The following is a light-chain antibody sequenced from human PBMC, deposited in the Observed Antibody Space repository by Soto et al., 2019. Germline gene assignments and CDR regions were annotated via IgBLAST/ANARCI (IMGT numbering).Light chain of an antibody. CDR2: KVS. V-gene: IGKV2-30*02. Sequence: DVLMTESPRGLPFTLGRASSISCRSNQRLVHSDGIAYFSWFQQRPGRSPRRLIYKVSNRDSGVPARFSGSGSGTDFALKISRVEAEDVGVYYCMQGTHWPITFGQGTRLEIK. CDR3: MQGTHWPIT. J-gene: IGKJ5*01. CDR1: QRLVHSDGIAY.